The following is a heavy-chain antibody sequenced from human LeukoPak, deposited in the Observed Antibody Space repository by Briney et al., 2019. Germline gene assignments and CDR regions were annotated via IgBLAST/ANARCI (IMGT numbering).Heavy chain of an antibody. V-gene: IGHV3-30*18. CDR2: ISSDGNNK. J-gene: IGHJ4*02. CDR3: ANDTSMWHHFDY. D-gene: IGHD2-21*01. CDR1: GFTFSTFG. Sequence: GGSLRLSCAASGFTFSTFGIHWVRQAPGKGLEWVALISSDGNNKYYADSVKGRFTISRDNSKNTLYLQMNSLRAEDTAVYFCANDTSMWHHFDYWGQGTLVTVSS.